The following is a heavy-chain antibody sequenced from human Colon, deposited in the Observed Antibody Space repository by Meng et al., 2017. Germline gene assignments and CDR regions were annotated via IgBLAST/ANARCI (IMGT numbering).Heavy chain of an antibody. CDR1: GGSVSSASYY. CDR2: IHYSGSR. V-gene: IGHV4-61*01. D-gene: IGHD3-10*01. Sequence: QLQESGPGLVNPSETLSLTCNVSGGSVSSASYYWSWIRQPPGKGLEWIGLIHYSGSRNYNPSLKSRVTMSVDTSKNQVSLRLTSVTAADTAVYYCARFYGSGTFEVHDYWGQGTLVTVSS. CDR3: ARFYGSGTFEVHDY. J-gene: IGHJ4*02.